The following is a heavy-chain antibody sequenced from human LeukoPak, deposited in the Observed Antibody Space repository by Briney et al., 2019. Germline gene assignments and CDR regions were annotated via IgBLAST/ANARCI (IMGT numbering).Heavy chain of an antibody. J-gene: IGHJ5*02. V-gene: IGHV3-23*01. CDR3: AKPPGLRRLDP. D-gene: IGHD5-12*01. CDR2: ISGSGGST. CDR1: GFTFSSYG. Sequence: GGTLRLSCAASGFTFSSYGMSWVRQAPGKGLEWVSAISGSGGSTYYADSVKGRFTISRDNSKNTLYLQMNSLRAEDTAVYYCAKPPGLRRLDPWGQGTLVTVSS.